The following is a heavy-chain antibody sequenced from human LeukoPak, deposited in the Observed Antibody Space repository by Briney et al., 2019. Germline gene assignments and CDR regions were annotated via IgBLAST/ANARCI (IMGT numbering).Heavy chain of an antibody. CDR1: GFTLSSYA. D-gene: IGHD6-19*01. V-gene: IGHV3-23*01. CDR2: ISGSGGST. CDR3: AKDLPGYSSGYTDY. Sequence: PGGSLRLSCAASGFTLSSYAMSWVRQAPGKGLEWVSAISGSGGSTYYADSVKGRFTISRDNSKNTLYLQMNSLRAEDTAVYYCAKDLPGYSSGYTDYWGQGTLVTVSS. J-gene: IGHJ4*02.